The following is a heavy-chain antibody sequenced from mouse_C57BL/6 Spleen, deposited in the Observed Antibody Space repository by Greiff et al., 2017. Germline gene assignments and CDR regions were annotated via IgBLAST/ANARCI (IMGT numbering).Heavy chain of an antibody. CDR3: ARDPPYDYGSSYGYAMDY. CDR2: ISDGGSYT. CDR1: GFTFSSYA. J-gene: IGHJ4*01. Sequence: EVQLQESGGGLVKPGGSLKLSCAASGFTFSSYAMSWVRQTPEKRLEWVATISDGGSYTYYPDNVKGRFTISRDNAKNNLYLQMSHLKSEDTAMYYCARDPPYDYGSSYGYAMDYWGQGTSVTVSS. D-gene: IGHD1-1*01. V-gene: IGHV5-4*01.